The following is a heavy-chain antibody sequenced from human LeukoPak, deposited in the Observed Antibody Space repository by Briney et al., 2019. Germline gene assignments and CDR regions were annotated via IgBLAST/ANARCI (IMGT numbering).Heavy chain of an antibody. CDR2: ISYDGSNK. J-gene: IGHJ4*02. CDR1: GFTFSSYA. Sequence: GGSLRLSCAASGFTFSSYAMSWVRQAPGKGLEWVAVISYDGSNKYYADSVKGRFTISRDNSKNTLYLQMNSLRAEDTAVYYCAKQLRIQLWGYFDYWGQGTLVTVSS. V-gene: IGHV3-30-3*02. D-gene: IGHD5-18*01. CDR3: AKQLRIQLWGYFDY.